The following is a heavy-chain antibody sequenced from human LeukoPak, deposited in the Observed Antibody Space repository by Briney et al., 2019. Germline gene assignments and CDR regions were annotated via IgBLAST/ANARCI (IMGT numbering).Heavy chain of an antibody. Sequence: SQTLSLTCAVSGGSISSGGYSWSWIRQPPGKGLEWIGYIYHSGSTYYNPSLKSRVTISVDRSKNQFSLKLSSVTAADTAVYYCAREHSSSFDYWGQGTLVTVSS. CDR1: GGSISSGGYS. CDR2: IYHSGST. V-gene: IGHV4-30-2*01. CDR3: AREHSSSFDY. D-gene: IGHD6-13*01. J-gene: IGHJ4*02.